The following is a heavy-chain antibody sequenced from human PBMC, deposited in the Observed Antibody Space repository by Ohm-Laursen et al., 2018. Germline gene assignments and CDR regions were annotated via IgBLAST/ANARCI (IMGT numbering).Heavy chain of an antibody. CDR1: GGSISSYY. CDR2: IYYSGST. D-gene: IGHD3-10*01. CDR3: ARDAARGGSGNWFDP. J-gene: IGHJ5*02. V-gene: IGHV4-59*12. Sequence: GTLSLTCTVSGGSISSYYWSWIRQPPGKGLEWIGYIYYSGSTYYNPSLKSRVTISVDTSKNQFSLKLSSVTAADTAVYYCARDAARGGSGNWFDPWGQGTLVTVSS.